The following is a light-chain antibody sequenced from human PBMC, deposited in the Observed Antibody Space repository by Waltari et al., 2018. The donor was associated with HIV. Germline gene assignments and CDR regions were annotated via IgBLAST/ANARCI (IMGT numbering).Light chain of an antibody. V-gene: IGKV3-20*01. CDR2: DAS. J-gene: IGKJ2*01. Sequence: EIVLTQSPGPQSFSPGSSASLSCRASQTVTSNSIAWYQVRPGQAPRVVFYDASYRAADIPDRFTGSGSGTNFTLTITRLEPEDFALYFCQQYALSPFTFGQGTSLEV. CDR1: QTVTSNS. CDR3: QQYALSPFT.